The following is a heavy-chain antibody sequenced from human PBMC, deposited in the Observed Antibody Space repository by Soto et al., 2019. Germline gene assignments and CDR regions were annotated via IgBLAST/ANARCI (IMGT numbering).Heavy chain of an antibody. D-gene: IGHD6-19*01. Sequence: QVQLVQSGAEVKKPGASVKVSCKASGYTFTSYGISWVRQAPGQGLEWMGWISAYNGNTNYAQKLQGRVTMTTDTSTSTAYMELRSLRSDDTAVYYCERAVAGTTSDVRYYYYGMDVWGQGTTVTVSS. J-gene: IGHJ6*01. V-gene: IGHV1-18*04. CDR2: ISAYNGNT. CDR1: GYTFTSYG. CDR3: ERAVAGTTSDVRYYYYGMDV.